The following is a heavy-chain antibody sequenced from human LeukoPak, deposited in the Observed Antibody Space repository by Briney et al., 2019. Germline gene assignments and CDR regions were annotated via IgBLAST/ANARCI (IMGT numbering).Heavy chain of an antibody. D-gene: IGHD4-23*01. CDR3: ASSDYGGNSGADY. CDR2: INHSGST. Sequence: SETLSLTCAVYGGSFNGYYWSWIRQPPGKGLEWIGEINHSGSTNYNPSLKSRVTISVDTSKNQFSLKLSSVTAADTAVYYCASSDYGGNSGADYWGQGTLVTVSS. V-gene: IGHV4-34*01. CDR1: GGSFNGYY. J-gene: IGHJ4*02.